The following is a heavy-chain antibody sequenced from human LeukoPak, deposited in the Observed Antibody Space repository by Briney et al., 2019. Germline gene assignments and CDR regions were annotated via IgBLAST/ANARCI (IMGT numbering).Heavy chain of an antibody. CDR2: INHSGST. D-gene: IGHD3-22*01. CDR3: ARTQYYYDSSGHGGYFDY. Sequence: PSETLSLTCTVSGYSISSGYYWAWIRQPPGKGLEWIGEINHSGSTNYNPSLKSRVTISVDTSKNQFSLKLSSVTAADTAVYYCARTQYYYDSSGHGGYFDYWGQGTLVTVSS. J-gene: IGHJ4*02. V-gene: IGHV4-38-2*02. CDR1: GYSISSGYY.